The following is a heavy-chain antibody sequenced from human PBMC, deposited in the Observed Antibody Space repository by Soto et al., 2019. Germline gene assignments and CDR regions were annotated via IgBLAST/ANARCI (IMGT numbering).Heavy chain of an antibody. CDR3: AKDTARGKRPYYFDY. J-gene: IGHJ4*02. CDR1: GFTFSSYA. Sequence: PGGSLRLSCAASGFTFSSYAMSWVRQAPGKGLEWVSAISGSGGSTYYADSVKGRFTISRDNSKNTLYLQMNSLRAEDTAVYYCAKDTARGKRPYYFDYWGQGTLVTVSS. V-gene: IGHV3-23*01. CDR2: ISGSGGST.